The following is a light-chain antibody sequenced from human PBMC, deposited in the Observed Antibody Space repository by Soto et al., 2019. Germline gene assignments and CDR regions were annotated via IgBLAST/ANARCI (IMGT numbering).Light chain of an antibody. CDR3: QQYGSSPPKVT. CDR2: GAS. J-gene: IGKJ5*01. V-gene: IGKV3-20*01. CDR1: QSVSSSY. Sequence: EIVLTQSTGTLSLSPGERATLSCRASQSVSSSYLAWYQQKPGQAPRPLIYGASSRATGIPDRFSGSGSGTDFTLTISRLEPEDFAVYYCQQYGSSPPKVTFGQGTRLEIK.